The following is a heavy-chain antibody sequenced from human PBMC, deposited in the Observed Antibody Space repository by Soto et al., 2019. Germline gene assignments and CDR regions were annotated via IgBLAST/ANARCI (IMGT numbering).Heavy chain of an antibody. V-gene: IGHV3-21*01. J-gene: IGHJ4*02. CDR2: ISSSSSYI. CDR3: ERASGSYCIEY. CDR1: RFPCGRAT. D-gene: IGHD1-26*01. Sequence: FSETNRFPCGRATLSYGSQAPGKRLEWVSSISSSSSYIYYADSVKGRFTISRDNAKNSLYLQMNSLRAEDTAVYYCERASGSYCIEYWGQGTRVNVSS.